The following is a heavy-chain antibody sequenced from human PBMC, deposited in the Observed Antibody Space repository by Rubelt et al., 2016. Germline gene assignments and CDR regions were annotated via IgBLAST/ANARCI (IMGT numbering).Heavy chain of an antibody. D-gene: IGHD4-11*01. CDR1: GGSISSYY. CDR2: IYYSGST. J-gene: IGHJ6*02. V-gene: IGHV4-59*12. Sequence: QVQLQESGPGLVKPSETLSLTCTVSGGSISSYYWSWIRQPPGTGLEWIGYIYYSGSTNYNPSLKGRVTISVAKSKKQFSLTLGSVTAADTAVYYCARVPFSYSAGHGMDVWGQGTTVTVSS. CDR3: ARVPFSYSAGHGMDV.